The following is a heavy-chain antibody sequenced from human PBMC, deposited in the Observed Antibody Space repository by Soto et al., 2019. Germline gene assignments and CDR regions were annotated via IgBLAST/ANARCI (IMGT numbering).Heavy chain of an antibody. Sequence: NLSLTCTVSGGSVSSGDYYWSWIRQPPGKGLEWIGYIYYSGSTNYNPSLKSRVSISLDTSKNQFSLRLTSVTAADTAVYYCARIPVDTYMINWFDPWGQGTLVTVSS. CDR3: ARIPVDTYMINWFDP. D-gene: IGHD5-18*01. CDR1: GGSVSSGDYY. V-gene: IGHV4-61*08. J-gene: IGHJ5*02. CDR2: IYYSGST.